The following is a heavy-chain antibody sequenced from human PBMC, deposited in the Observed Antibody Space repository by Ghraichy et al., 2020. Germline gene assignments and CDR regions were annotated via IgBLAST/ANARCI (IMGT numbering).Heavy chain of an antibody. J-gene: IGHJ6*02. Sequence: SETLSLTCTVSGGSISRHYWSWIRQSPGRGLEWLGYISYSGSSNSNPSLKSRISMSMDTSKIQFSLKLSSVSAADAAVYYCARQGGSGGNYYYYYGLDVWGQGTTVIVSS. CDR3: ARQGGSGGNYYYYYGLDV. D-gene: IGHD6-19*01. V-gene: IGHV4-59*08. CDR2: ISYSGSS. CDR1: GGSISRHY.